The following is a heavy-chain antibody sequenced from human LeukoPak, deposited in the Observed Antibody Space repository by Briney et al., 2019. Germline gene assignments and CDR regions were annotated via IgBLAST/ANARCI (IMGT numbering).Heavy chain of an antibody. CDR2: IGTSSTTR. CDR1: GFTFSSYT. CDR3: ARFAAGGSYYYYMDV. D-gene: IGHD6-25*01. V-gene: IGHV3-48*01. Sequence: PGGSLRLSCAASGFTFSSYTMNWGRQPPGKGLEWVSNIGTSSTTRYYADSVKGRFTISRDNAKNSLYLQMNSLRADDTAVYYCARFAAGGSYYYYMDVWGKGTTVTVSS. J-gene: IGHJ6*03.